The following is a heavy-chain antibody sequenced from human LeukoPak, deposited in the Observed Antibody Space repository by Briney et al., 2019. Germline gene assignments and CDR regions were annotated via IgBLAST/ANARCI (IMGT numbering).Heavy chain of an antibody. Sequence: GGSLRLSCAASGFTFSNAWMSWVRQAPGKGLEWVGRIRSKTDGGTTDYAAPVKGRFTISRDDSKNTLYLQMTGLKPEDTAVYYCTTDRNDILPGYSHAFDIWGQGTMVTVSS. CDR3: TTDRNDILPGYSHAFDI. CDR2: IRSKTDGGTT. J-gene: IGHJ3*02. V-gene: IGHV3-15*01. D-gene: IGHD3-9*01. CDR1: GFTFSNAW.